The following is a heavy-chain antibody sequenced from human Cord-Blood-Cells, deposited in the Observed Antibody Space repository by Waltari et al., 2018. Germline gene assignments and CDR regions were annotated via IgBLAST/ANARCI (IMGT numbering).Heavy chain of an antibody. CDR2: IIPIFGTA. CDR1: GGTFRRYA. Sequence: QVQLVQSGAEVKKPGSSVKVSCKASGGTFRRYAISWVRQAPGQGLEWMGWIIPIFGTANYAQKFQGRVTITADESASTAYMELSSLRSEDTAVYYCAREKAAFDIWGQGTMVTVSS. CDR3: AREKAAFDI. J-gene: IGHJ3*02. V-gene: IGHV1-69*01.